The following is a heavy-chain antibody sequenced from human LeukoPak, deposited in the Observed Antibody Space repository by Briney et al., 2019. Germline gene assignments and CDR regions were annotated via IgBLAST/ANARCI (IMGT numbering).Heavy chain of an antibody. D-gene: IGHD2-8*01. J-gene: IGHJ4*02. CDR3: VKDLYSYSFDY. CDR1: GFAFRNYG. Sequence: GGSLRLSCSASGFAFRNYGMHWVRQAPGKGLEYVSTISSYGGSTYYADLVKGRFTISRDNSKNTLYLQMSSLRAEDTAVYYCVKDLYSYSFDYWGQGTLVTVSS. V-gene: IGHV3-64D*09. CDR2: ISSYGGST.